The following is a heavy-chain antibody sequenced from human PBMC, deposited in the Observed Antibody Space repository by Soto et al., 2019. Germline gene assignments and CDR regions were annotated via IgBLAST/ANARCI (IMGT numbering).Heavy chain of an antibody. D-gene: IGHD6-19*01. J-gene: IGHJ4*02. CDR3: ARSSAWMYLFDD. CDR1: GFTVSGTY. Sequence: PGGSLRLSCAASGFTVSGTYMAWARQAPGKGLEWVSVIYSGGAMYYSDSVKGRFTMSVDKSKNTLSLQMNSLRVEDTALYYCARSSAWMYLFDDWGQGTLVTVS. V-gene: IGHV3-53*01. CDR2: IYSGGAM.